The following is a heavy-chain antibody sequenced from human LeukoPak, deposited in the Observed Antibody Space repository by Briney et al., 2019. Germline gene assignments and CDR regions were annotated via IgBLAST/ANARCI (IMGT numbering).Heavy chain of an antibody. CDR1: GFTFRSYD. CDR2: ISYDGSNK. CDR3: AKDSEIASAGSYWYFDL. D-gene: IGHD6-13*01. V-gene: IGHV3-30*18. J-gene: IGHJ2*01. Sequence: GSLRLSCAASGFTFRSYDMHWVRQAPGKGLQWMAVISYDGSNKYHTDSVKGRFTISRDNSKNTLYLQMNSLRAEDTAVYYCAKDSEIASAGSYWYFDLWGRGTLVTVSS.